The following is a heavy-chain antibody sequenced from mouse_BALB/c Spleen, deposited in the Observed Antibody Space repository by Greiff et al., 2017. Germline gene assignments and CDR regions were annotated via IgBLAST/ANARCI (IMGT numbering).Heavy chain of an antibody. D-gene: IGHD1-1*01. V-gene: IGHV3-6*02. J-gene: IGHJ2*01. Sequence: EVQVEESGPGLVKPSQSLSLSCSATGYSITSGYFWYWIRQSPGNKLEWMGYISYDGSNNYNPTLKNRISITRDTSKNQLFLKLNSVTTEDTATYYCARGPSITTVVPFDYWGQGTTLTVSS. CDR2: ISYDGSN. CDR1: GYSITSGYF. CDR3: ARGPSITTVVPFDY.